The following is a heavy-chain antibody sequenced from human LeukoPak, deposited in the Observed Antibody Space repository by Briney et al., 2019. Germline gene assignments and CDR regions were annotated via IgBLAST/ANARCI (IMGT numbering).Heavy chain of an antibody. CDR2: ISSNGGST. D-gene: IGHD3-10*01. CDR3: ARDPYGSGSYEFDP. Sequence: GGSLRLSCAASGFTFSSYAMHWVRQAPGKGLEYVSAISSNGGSTYYANSVKGRFTISRDNSKNTLYLQMGSLRAEDMAVYYCARDPYGSGSYEFDPWGQGTLVTVSS. J-gene: IGHJ5*02. CDR1: GFTFSSYA. V-gene: IGHV3-64*01.